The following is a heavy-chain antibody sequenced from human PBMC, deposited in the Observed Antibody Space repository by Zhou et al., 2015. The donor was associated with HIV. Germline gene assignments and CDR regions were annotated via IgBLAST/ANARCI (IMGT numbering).Heavy chain of an antibody. D-gene: IGHD6-13*01. CDR2: IIPIFGTA. CDR3: ARDSSSWPNQPTDKKYFQH. V-gene: IGHV1-69*12. J-gene: IGHJ1*01. Sequence: QVQLVQSGAEVKKPGSSVKVSCKASGGTFSSYAISWVRQAPGQGLEWMGGIIPIFGTANYAQKFQGRVTITADESTSTAYMELSSLRSEDTAVYYCARDSSSWPNQPTDKKYFQHWGQGTLVTVSS. CDR1: GGTFSSYA.